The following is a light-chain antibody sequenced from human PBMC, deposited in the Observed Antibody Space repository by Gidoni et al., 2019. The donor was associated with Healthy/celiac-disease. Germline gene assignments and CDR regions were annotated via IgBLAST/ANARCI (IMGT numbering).Light chain of an antibody. CDR1: QRVSTSF. V-gene: IGKV3-20*01. J-gene: IGKJ2*01. Sequence: EIVLTQSPGTLSLSPGERATLSCRASQRVSTSFLAWYQHKPGQAPRLLIFGASSRASGIPDRFSGSGSGTDFTLTISRLEPEDFAVYYCHQYGSSPQTFGQGTKLEIK. CDR2: GAS. CDR3: HQYGSSPQT.